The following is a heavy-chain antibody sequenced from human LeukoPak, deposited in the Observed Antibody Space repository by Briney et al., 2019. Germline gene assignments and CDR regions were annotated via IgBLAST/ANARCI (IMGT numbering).Heavy chain of an antibody. J-gene: IGHJ4*02. Sequence: GGSLRLSCAASGFTFSSYWMHWARQAPGKGLVWVSRINSDGSSTSYADSVKGRFTISRDNAKNTLYLQMNSLRAEDTAVYYCARGSGYSGYDFSRSWRKFDYWGQGTLVTVSS. D-gene: IGHD5-12*01. CDR1: GFTFSSYW. V-gene: IGHV3-74*01. CDR3: ARGSGYSGYDFSRSWRKFDY. CDR2: INSDGSST.